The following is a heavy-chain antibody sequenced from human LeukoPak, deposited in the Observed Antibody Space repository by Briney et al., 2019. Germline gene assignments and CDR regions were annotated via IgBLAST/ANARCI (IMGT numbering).Heavy chain of an antibody. D-gene: IGHD3-10*01. CDR2: INPSGGST. CDR3: ARDHGSAYYRAPRH. Sequence: ASVTVSFKASGYIFTNYYMHWVRQAPGQGLEWMGTINPSGGSTTYAQKFQGRVTMTRDTSTSTVYMELSSLGSEDTAVYYCARDHGSAYYRAPRHWGQGTLVTVSS. J-gene: IGHJ4*02. V-gene: IGHV1-46*01. CDR1: GYIFTNYY.